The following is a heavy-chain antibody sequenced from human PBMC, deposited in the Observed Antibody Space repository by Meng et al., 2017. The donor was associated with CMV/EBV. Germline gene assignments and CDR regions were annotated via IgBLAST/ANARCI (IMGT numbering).Heavy chain of an antibody. Sequence: ASVKVSCKASGYTFTGYYIHWVRQAPGQGLEWMGWINPNSGGTNYAQKFQGRVTMTRDTSISTAYMELSRLRSEDTAVYYCARAVGEFDYWGQGTLVTVSS. CDR2: INPNSGGT. CDR3: ARAVGEFDY. D-gene: IGHD3-10*01. CDR1: GYTFTGYY. J-gene: IGHJ4*02. V-gene: IGHV1-2*02.